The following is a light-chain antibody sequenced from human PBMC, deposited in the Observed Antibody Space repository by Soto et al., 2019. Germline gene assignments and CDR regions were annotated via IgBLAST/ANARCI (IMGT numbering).Light chain of an antibody. CDR3: QQYDTSLPWT. J-gene: IGKJ1*01. CDR1: QSVSNIY. Sequence: EIVLTQSPGTLSVSPGERATLSCRASQSVSNIYLAWYQQKPVQAPRLLIYGASSRATGVPDRFSGSGSGSDFTLPINGLEPEDSAVYYCQQYDTSLPWTFGQGTKVEIK. CDR2: GAS. V-gene: IGKV3-20*01.